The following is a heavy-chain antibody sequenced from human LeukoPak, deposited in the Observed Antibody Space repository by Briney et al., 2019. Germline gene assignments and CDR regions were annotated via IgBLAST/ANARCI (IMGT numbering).Heavy chain of an antibody. CDR2: INPNSGGT. V-gene: IGHV1-2*02. D-gene: IGHD6-13*01. CDR3: ARDSDPQQLVQLGAFDI. J-gene: IGHJ3*02. Sequence: ASVKVSCKASGYTFTGYYIHWVRQAPGQGLEWMGWINPNSGGTNYAQKFQGRVTMTRDTSISTAYMELSRLRSDDTAVYYCARDSDPQQLVQLGAFDIWGQGTMVTVSS. CDR1: GYTFTGYY.